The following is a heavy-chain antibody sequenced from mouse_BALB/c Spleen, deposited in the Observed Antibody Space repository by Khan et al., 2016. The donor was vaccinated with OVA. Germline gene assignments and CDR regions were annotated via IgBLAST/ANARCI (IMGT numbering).Heavy chain of an antibody. V-gene: IGHV1-77*01. D-gene: IGHD1-2*01. CDR1: GYTFTDYY. CDR2: ISPGSGDT. Sequence: QVQLQQSGAELARPGASVKLSCKASGYTFTDYYINWVKLRTGQGLEWIGEISPGSGDTYYNERFKGKATLTADKSSSTAYMQLSSLTSEASAFYICARRNYFGYTFAYWGQGTLVTVSA. CDR3: ARRNYFGYTFAY. J-gene: IGHJ3*01.